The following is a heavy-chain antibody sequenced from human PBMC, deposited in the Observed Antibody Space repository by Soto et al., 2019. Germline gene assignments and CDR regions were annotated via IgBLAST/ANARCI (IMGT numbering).Heavy chain of an antibody. J-gene: IGHJ4*02. CDR3: TRDIGRRGGY. D-gene: IGHD1-26*01. CDR1: GFTFSSYW. V-gene: IGHV3-74*01. CDR2: TNEDGSII. Sequence: GGSLRLSCAASGFTFSSYWMHWVRQAPGKGLVWVSRTNEDGSIINYADSVKGRFTISRDNAKNTLYLEMNSLRVEDTAVYYCTRDIGRRGGYWGPGTLVTVSS.